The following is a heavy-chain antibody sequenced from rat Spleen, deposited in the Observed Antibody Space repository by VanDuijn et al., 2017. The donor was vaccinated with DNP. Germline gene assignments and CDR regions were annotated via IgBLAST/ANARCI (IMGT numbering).Heavy chain of an antibody. CDR2: ISYNGGTP. Sequence: EVLLVESDGGLVQPGRSLKLSCAVSGFTFSDYYMAWVRQAPAKGLEWVATISYNGGTPYYRDSVKGRFTISRDNAQSTLYLQMDGLRSEDTATYYCTRRDYDGYYPFAYWGQGTLVTVSS. V-gene: IGHV5-7*01. D-gene: IGHD1-12*03. CDR3: TRRDYDGYYPFAY. J-gene: IGHJ3*01. CDR1: GFTFSDYY.